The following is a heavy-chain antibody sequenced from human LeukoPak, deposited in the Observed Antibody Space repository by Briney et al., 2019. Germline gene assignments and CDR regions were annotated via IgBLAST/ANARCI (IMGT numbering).Heavy chain of an antibody. J-gene: IGHJ4*02. CDR1: GFTFSSYA. CDR3: AKGGWSYYGSGRPFDY. V-gene: IGHV3-23*01. Sequence: PGGSLRLSCAASGFTFSSYAMSWVRQAPGRGLEWVSAISGSGGSTYYAVSVKGRFTISRDNSKNTLYLQMNSMRAEDTAVYYCAKGGWSYYGSGRPFDYWRQGTMVTVSS. D-gene: IGHD3-10*01. CDR2: ISGSGGST.